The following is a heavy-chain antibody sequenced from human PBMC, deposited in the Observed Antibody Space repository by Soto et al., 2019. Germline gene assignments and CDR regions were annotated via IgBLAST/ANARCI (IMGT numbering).Heavy chain of an antibody. V-gene: IGHV2-5*02. D-gene: IGHD4-17*01. J-gene: IGHJ4*02. CDR3: AHRPTPLYRTVTTPDYFDY. CDR2: IYWDDDK. Sequence: QITLKESGPTLVKPTQTLTLTCTFAGFSLSTSGVGVVLIRQPPGKTLEWLALIYWDDDKSYTPSLNSRLTITKHTSKNQVVLTMTNMDPVDTATYYCAHRPTPLYRTVTTPDYFDYWGQGTLVTVSS. CDR1: GFSLSTSGVG.